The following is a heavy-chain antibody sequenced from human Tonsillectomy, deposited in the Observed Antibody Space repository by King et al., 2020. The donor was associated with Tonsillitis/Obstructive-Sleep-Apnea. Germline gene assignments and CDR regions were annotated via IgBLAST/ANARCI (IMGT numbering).Heavy chain of an antibody. CDR3: AKDGSSGWYGYYYYYYMDV. V-gene: IGHV3-43*02. Sequence: VQLVESGGGVVQPGGSLRLSCAASGFTFDDYAMHWVRQAPGKGLEWVSLISGDGGSTYYADSVKGRFTISRDNSKNSLYLQMNSLRIEDTALYYCAKDGSSGWYGYYYYYYMDVWGKGTTVTVSS. CDR1: GFTFDDYA. J-gene: IGHJ6*03. CDR2: ISGDGGST. D-gene: IGHD6-19*01.